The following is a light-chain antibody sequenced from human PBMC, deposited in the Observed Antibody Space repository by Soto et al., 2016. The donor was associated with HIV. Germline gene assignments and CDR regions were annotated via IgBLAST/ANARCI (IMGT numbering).Light chain of an antibody. Sequence: DIQMTQSPSSLSASVGDRVTITCRASRTIYNYLNWYQQKLGKAPKLLISTASNLQSGVPSRFSGSGSGTEFTLTITSLQPEDFATYYCLQYTSYPRTFGQGTKLDIK. V-gene: IGKV1-17*01. J-gene: IGKJ2*01. CDR3: LQYTSYPRT. CDR2: TAS. CDR1: RTIYNY.